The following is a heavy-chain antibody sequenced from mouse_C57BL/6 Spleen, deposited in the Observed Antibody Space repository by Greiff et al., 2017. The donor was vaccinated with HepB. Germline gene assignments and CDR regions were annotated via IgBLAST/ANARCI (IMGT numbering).Heavy chain of an antibody. Sequence: VQLQQSGAELVRPGSSVKLSCKASGYTFTSYWMHWVKQRPIQGLEWIGNIDPSDSETHYNQKFKDKATLTVDKSSSTAYMQLSSLTSEDSAVYYCARYYYGSSHWGQGTTLTVSS. V-gene: IGHV1-52*01. CDR1: GYTFTSYW. CDR3: ARYYYGSSH. CDR2: IDPSDSET. D-gene: IGHD1-1*01. J-gene: IGHJ2*01.